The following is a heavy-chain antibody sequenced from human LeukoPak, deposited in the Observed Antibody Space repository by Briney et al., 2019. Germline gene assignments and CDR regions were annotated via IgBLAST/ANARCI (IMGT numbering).Heavy chain of an antibody. CDR1: GGSLSGYY. V-gene: IGHV4-34*01. Sequence: PSETLSLTCAVYGGSLSGYYWSWIRQPPGKGLEWMGEINHSGSTNYNPSLKSRVTMSTDTSKNQFSLKVSSVTAADTAVYYCVRAPATMAPFDPWGQGTLVTVSS. CDR2: INHSGST. J-gene: IGHJ5*02. CDR3: VRAPATMAPFDP. D-gene: IGHD3-10*01.